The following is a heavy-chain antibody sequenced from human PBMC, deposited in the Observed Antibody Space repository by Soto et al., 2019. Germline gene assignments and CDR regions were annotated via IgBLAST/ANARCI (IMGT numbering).Heavy chain of an antibody. V-gene: IGHV3-7*01. CDR2: IKQDGSEK. CDR3: ARDPSYYGSGSYYNPWFDP. D-gene: IGHD3-10*01. J-gene: IGHJ5*02. Sequence: GGSLRLSCAASGFTFSSYWMSWVRQAPGKGLEWVANIKQDGSEKYYVDSVKGRFTISRDNAKNSLYLQMNSLRAEDTAVYYCARDPSYYGSGSYYNPWFDPWGQGTLVTVSS. CDR1: GFTFSSYW.